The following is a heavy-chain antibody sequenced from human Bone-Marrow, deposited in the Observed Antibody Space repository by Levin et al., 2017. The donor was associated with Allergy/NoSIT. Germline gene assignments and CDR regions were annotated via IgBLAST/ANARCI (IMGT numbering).Heavy chain of an antibody. D-gene: IGHD1-20*01. CDR3: AREEHNWNDAWDHYDGMDV. V-gene: IGHV1-18*01. J-gene: IGHJ6*02. Sequence: ASVKVSCQASGYSFKRNGISWVRQAPGQGLEWMGWISVDNGNTKYAQKFQGRLTMTRDTSTRIASMDLRRLTSDDTAVYYCAREEHNWNDAWDHYDGMDVWGQGTTVTVSS. CDR1: GYSFKRNG. CDR2: ISVDNGNT.